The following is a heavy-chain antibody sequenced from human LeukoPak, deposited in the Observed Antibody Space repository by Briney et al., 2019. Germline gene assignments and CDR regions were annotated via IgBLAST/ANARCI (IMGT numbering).Heavy chain of an antibody. CDR3: ATNSNRYYYYYMNV. J-gene: IGHJ6*03. CDR1: GYTLTSYA. D-gene: IGHD1-14*01. V-gene: IGHV1-3*03. CDR2: INAGNGNT. Sequence: GASVKVSCTASGYTLTSYAMHWVRQAPGQRLEWMGWINAGNGNTKYSQEFQGRVTITRDTSASTAYMELSSLRSEDMAVYYCATNSNRYYYYYMNVWGKGTTVTVSS.